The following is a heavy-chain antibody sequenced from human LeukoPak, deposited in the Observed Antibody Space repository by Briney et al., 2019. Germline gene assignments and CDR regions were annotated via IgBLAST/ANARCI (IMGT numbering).Heavy chain of an antibody. J-gene: IGHJ4*02. D-gene: IGHD2-2*01. CDR2: IYHSGST. Sequence: SETLSLTCTVSGYSISSGYYWGWIRQPPGKGLEWIGSIYHSGSTYYNPSLKSRVTISVDTSKNQFSLKLSSVTAADTAVYYCARADCSSTSCYLDYWGQGTLVTVSS. CDR3: ARADCSSTSCYLDY. CDR1: GYSISSGYY. V-gene: IGHV4-38-2*02.